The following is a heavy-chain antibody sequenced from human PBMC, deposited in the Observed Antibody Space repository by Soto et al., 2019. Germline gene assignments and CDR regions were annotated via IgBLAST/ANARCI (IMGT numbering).Heavy chain of an antibody. D-gene: IGHD3-10*01. CDR3: ARLYGSGLTDMDYFDY. Sequence: GESLKISCKGSGYSFTSYWIGWVRQMPGKGLEWMGIIYPGDSDTRYSPSFQSQVTISADKSISTSYLQWSSLKASDTSMYYCARLYGSGLTDMDYFDYWGQGTLVTVSS. CDR1: GYSFTSYW. J-gene: IGHJ4*02. V-gene: IGHV5-51*01. CDR2: IYPGDSDT.